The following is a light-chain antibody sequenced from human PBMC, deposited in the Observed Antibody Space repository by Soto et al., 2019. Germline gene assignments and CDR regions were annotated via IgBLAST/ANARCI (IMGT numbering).Light chain of an antibody. CDR2: GAS. Sequence: EIVLTQSPGTLSFSPGERATLSCRASQSVTSNYLAWYQQKPGQAPRLLIYGASSRATGIPDRFSGSGSGTDFTLTISRLEPEDCAIYYCQQYGSSPRFGQGTKVDIK. V-gene: IGKV3-20*01. CDR1: QSVTSNY. CDR3: QQYGSSPR. J-gene: IGKJ1*01.